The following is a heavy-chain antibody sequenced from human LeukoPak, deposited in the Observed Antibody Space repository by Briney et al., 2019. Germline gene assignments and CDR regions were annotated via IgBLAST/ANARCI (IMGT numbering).Heavy chain of an antibody. Sequence: GGSLRLSCEASGFIFSHYSMNWVRQAPGKGLEWVAYISLKNTTIYYADSVRGRFTISRDDAKNLLFLQMDGLRAEDTATYYCARDTTRYSRGYFPPGDYWGQGALVIVSS. D-gene: IGHD6-25*01. CDR3: ARDTTRYSRGYFPPGDY. J-gene: IGHJ4*02. CDR1: GFIFSHYS. CDR2: ISLKNTTI. V-gene: IGHV3-48*01.